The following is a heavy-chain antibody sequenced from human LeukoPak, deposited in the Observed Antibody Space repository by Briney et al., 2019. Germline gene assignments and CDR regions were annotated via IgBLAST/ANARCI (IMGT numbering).Heavy chain of an antibody. V-gene: IGHV1-18*01. CDR2: ISAYNGNT. Sequence: ASVKVSCKASDYTFTSYGISWVRQAPRQGLEWMGWISAYNGNTNYAQKLQGRVTMTTDTSTSTAYMELRSLRSDDTAVYYCARDQVVRGVIIVYYYYGMDVWGQGTTVTVSS. J-gene: IGHJ6*02. D-gene: IGHD3-10*01. CDR3: ARDQVVRGVIIVYYYYGMDV. CDR1: DYTFTSYG.